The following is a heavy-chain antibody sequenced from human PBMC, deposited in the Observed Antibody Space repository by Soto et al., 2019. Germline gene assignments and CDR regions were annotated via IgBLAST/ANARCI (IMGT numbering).Heavy chain of an antibody. CDR1: GFTFSSTA. D-gene: IGHD2-15*01. CDR3: AKGISGSSYSPSDY. J-gene: IGHJ4*02. Sequence: EVQLLESGGGLVQPGGSLRLSCAASGFTFSSTAINWVRQAPGKGLEWVSVSGDNTYYADSVKGRFTMSRDNPKNTVYLQMNSLRVEDTVVYYCAKGISGSSYSPSDYWGQGSLVTVSS. CDR2: VSGDNT. V-gene: IGHV3-23*01.